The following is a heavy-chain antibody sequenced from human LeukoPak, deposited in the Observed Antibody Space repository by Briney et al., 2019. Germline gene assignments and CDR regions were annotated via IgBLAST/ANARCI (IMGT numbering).Heavy chain of an antibody. Sequence: PGGSLRLSCAASGFTFSSYAVSWVRQAPGKGLEWVSAISGSGGSTYYADSVKGRFTISRDNSKNTLYLQMNSLRAEDTAVYYCAKLDSSGSSFDYRGQGTLVTVSS. D-gene: IGHD3-22*01. CDR3: AKLDSSGSSFDY. J-gene: IGHJ4*02. CDR2: ISGSGGST. CDR1: GFTFSSYA. V-gene: IGHV3-23*01.